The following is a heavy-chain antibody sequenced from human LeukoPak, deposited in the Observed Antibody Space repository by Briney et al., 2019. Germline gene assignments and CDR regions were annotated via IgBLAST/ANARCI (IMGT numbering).Heavy chain of an antibody. CDR3: AREEGDSYGGFDY. CDR2: INHSGST. CDR1: GGSFSGYY. D-gene: IGHD5-18*01. J-gene: IGHJ4*02. Sequence: SATLSLTCAVYGGSFSGYYWSWIRQPPGKGLEWIGEINHSGSTNYNPSLKSRVTISVDTSKNQFSLKLSSVTAADTAVYYCAREEGDSYGGFDYWGQGTLVTVSS. V-gene: IGHV4-34*01.